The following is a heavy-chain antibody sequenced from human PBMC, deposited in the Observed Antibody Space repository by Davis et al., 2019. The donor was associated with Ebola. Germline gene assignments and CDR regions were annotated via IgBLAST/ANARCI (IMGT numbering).Heavy chain of an antibody. J-gene: IGHJ3*02. Sequence: GESLKISCAASGFTFSSYSMNWVRQAPGKGLEWVSYISSSSSTIYYADSVKGRFTISRDNAKNSLYLQMNSLRAEDTAVYNCARERGYGDYGRGAFDIWGQGTMVTVSS. CDR1: GFTFSSYS. CDR2: ISSSSSTI. D-gene: IGHD4-17*01. CDR3: ARERGYGDYGRGAFDI. V-gene: IGHV3-48*04.